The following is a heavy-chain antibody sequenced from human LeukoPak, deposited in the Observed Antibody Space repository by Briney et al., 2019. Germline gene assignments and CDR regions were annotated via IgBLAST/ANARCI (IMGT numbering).Heavy chain of an antibody. D-gene: IGHD6-13*01. V-gene: IGHV3-11*01. CDR2: IGSSGSTI. Sequence: IPGGSLRLSCAASGFTFSDYYMSWIRQAPGKGLEWVSYIGSSGSTIYYADSVKGRFTISRDNAKNSLYLRMNSLRAEDTAVYYCARSIAAAGYLHYYYYYMDVWGKGTTVTVSS. CDR1: GFTFSDYY. CDR3: ARSIAAAGYLHYYYYYMDV. J-gene: IGHJ6*03.